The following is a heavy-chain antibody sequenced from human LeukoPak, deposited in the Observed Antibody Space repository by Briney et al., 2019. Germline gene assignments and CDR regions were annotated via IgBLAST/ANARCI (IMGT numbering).Heavy chain of an antibody. V-gene: IGHV3-66*01. CDR2: IYSVGSK. J-gene: IGHJ3*02. Sequence: GGSLRLSCAASGFTVSSNYMSWVRQAPGKGLEWVAVIYSVGSKYYADTVKGRFTISRENYKNKLYLQMNSLRAEDTAVYYCARDPQYWGRGAFDIWGQGTMVTVSS. D-gene: IGHD3-16*01. CDR3: ARDPQYWGRGAFDI. CDR1: GFTVSSNY.